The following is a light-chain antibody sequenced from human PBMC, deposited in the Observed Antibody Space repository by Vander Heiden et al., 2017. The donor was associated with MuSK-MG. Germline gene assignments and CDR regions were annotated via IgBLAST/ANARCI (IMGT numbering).Light chain of an antibody. J-gene: IGKJ2*01. Sequence: DIQMTQSPSTLSASIGDRVTITCRASQSISSWLAWYQKKPGKAPKFLNDQASNLEDGVPSRCRGGESRTECTRSSSSLQAEDVGTYYCQQYQRAPYTFGQGTRLEIK. CDR1: QSISSW. CDR3: QQYQRAPYT. V-gene: IGKV1-5*03. CDR2: QAS.